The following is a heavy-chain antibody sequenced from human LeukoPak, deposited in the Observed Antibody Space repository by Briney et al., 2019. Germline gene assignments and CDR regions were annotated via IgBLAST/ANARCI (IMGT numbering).Heavy chain of an antibody. Sequence: GGSLRLSCVASEFTFSGYAMSWVRQVPGKGLEWVSVIYSGGSTYYADSVKGRFTISRDNSKNTLYLQMNILRAEDTAVYYCARGGVPLGYCSGGSCYFDYWGQGTLVTVSS. CDR3: ARGGVPLGYCSGGSCYFDY. J-gene: IGHJ4*02. CDR1: EFTFSGYA. D-gene: IGHD2-15*01. V-gene: IGHV3-53*01. CDR2: IYSGGST.